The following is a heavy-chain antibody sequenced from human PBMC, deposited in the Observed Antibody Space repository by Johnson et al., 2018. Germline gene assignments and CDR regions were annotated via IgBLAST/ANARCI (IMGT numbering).Heavy chain of an antibody. CDR1: GFTFSSYG. J-gene: IGHJ4*02. CDR2: ISYDGRNK. V-gene: IGHV3-30*03. Sequence: QVQLVESGGGVVQPGRSLRLSCAASGFTFSSYGMHWVRQAPGKGLEWVAVISYDGRNKYYADFVKGRLTISRDNSKNTLYLQMNSLNVEDAAVYYCVSQFSRSYGGADDWGQGTLVT. D-gene: IGHD2-2*01. CDR3: VSQFSRSYGGADD.